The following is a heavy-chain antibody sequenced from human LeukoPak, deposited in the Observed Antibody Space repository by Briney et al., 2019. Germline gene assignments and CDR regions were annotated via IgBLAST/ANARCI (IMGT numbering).Heavy chain of an antibody. CDR3: ARADRLHGGPYLIGP. CDR2: TNPNSGGT. D-gene: IGHD2-21*01. CDR1: GYSFTDYY. Sequence: VASVKVSCKTSGYSFTDYYMHWVRQAPGQGLEWMGWTNPNSGGTSSAQKFQGRVTMTRDTSITTVYMEVNWLTSDDTAIYYCARADRLHGGPYLIGPWGQGTLVTVSS. V-gene: IGHV1-2*02. J-gene: IGHJ5*02.